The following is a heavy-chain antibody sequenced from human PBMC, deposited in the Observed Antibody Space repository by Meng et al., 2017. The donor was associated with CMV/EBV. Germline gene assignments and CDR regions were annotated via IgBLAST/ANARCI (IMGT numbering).Heavy chain of an antibody. J-gene: IGHJ4*02. V-gene: IGHV1-69*02. CDR2: IFPILGIA. CDR3: ARVIGSGYYHDY. D-gene: IGHD3-22*01. Sequence: SVKVSCKASGGTFSSYTISWVRQAPGQGLEWMGRIFPILGIANYAQKFQGRVTITADKSTSTAYMELSSLRSEDTAVYYCARVIGSGYYHDYWGQGTLVTVSS. CDR1: GGTFSSYT.